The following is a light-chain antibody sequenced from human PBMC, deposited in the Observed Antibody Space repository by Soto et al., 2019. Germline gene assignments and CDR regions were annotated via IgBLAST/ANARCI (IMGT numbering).Light chain of an antibody. CDR1: QSVSNNY. CDR3: QQYGSSPWT. Sequence: EIVLTQSPGTLSLSPGERATLSCRASQSVSNNYLAWYQQKHGQXHRLLIYGASNRATGIPDRFSGSGSGTDLTITISRLEPEDCVIYYCQQYGSSPWTFGQGTKVDIK. V-gene: IGKV3-20*01. J-gene: IGKJ1*01. CDR2: GAS.